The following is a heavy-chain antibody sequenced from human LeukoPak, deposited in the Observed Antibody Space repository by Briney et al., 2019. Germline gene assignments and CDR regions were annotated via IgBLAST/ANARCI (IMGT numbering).Heavy chain of an antibody. CDR1: GFTFSNYA. CDR2: IYSGGST. CDR3: AREIRYYYGSGSYSDWFDP. V-gene: IGHV3-53*01. Sequence: LSGGSLRLSCVASGFTFSNYAMSWVRQAPGKGLEWVSVIYSGGSTYYADSVKGRFTISRDNSKNTLYLQMNSLRAEDTAVYYCAREIRYYYGSGSYSDWFDPWGQGTLVTVSS. J-gene: IGHJ5*02. D-gene: IGHD3-10*01.